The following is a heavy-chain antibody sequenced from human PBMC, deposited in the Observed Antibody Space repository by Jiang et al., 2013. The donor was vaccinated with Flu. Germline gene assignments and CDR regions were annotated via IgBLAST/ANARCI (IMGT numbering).Heavy chain of an antibody. CDR1: GGSFSTYY. CDR3: TRGGYSGSDWNY. D-gene: IGHD5-12*01. V-gene: IGHV4-59*01. CDR2: IYYSGST. Sequence: LLKPSETLSLTCTVSGGSFSTYYWNWIRQTPGRGLEWIGYIYYSGSTNYNPSLKSRVTISVDTSRNQFSLKLTSVTAADTAVYYCTRGGYSGSDWNYWGQGTLVTVSS. J-gene: IGHJ4*02.